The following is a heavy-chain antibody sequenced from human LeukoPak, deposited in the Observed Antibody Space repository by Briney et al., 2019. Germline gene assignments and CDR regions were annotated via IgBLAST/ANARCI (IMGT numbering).Heavy chain of an antibody. CDR2: TYYRSKWYN. V-gene: IGHV6-1*01. D-gene: IGHD2-2*01. CDR3: ARALTKASAAMPFNY. Sequence: SQTLSLTCAISGDSVSSNSAWNWIRQSPSRGLEWLGRTYYRSKWYNDYAVSVKSRITINPDTSKNQFSLHLNSVTPEDTAVYCCARALTKASAAMPFNYWGQGTLVTVSS. CDR1: GDSVSSNSA. J-gene: IGHJ4*02.